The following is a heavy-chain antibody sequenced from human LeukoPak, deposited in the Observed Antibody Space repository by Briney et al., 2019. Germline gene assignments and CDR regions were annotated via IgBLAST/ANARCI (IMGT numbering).Heavy chain of an antibody. CDR1: GGSISSHY. V-gene: IGHV4-59*11. D-gene: IGHD1-1*01. J-gene: IGHJ4*02. CDR2: IYYSGST. CDR3: ARGNWNDVDVDFDY. Sequence: SETLSLTCTVSGGSISSHYWSWIRQPPGKGLEWIGYIYYSGSTNYNPSLKSRVTISVDTSKNQFSLKLSSVTAADTAVYYCARGNWNDVDVDFDYWGQGTLVTVSS.